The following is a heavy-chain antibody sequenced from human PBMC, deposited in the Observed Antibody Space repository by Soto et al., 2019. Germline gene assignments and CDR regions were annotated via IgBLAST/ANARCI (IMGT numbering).Heavy chain of an antibody. D-gene: IGHD6-13*01. J-gene: IGHJ4*02. V-gene: IGHV5-10-1*01. Sequence: EVQLVQSGAGVKKPGESLRISCKGSGYSFTSYWISWVRQMPGKGLEWMGRIDPSDSYTNDSPSFQGHVTISADKSISTAYRQWSSLKASDTAMYYCARLQAAAGDNDLTFDYWGQGTMVTVSS. CDR2: IDPSDSYT. CDR1: GYSFTSYW. CDR3: ARLQAAAGDNDLTFDY.